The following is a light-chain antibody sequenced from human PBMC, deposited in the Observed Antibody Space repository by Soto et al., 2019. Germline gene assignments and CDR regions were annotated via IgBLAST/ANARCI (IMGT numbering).Light chain of an antibody. J-gene: IGKJ1*01. CDR3: QQYNDWPPT. Sequence: ETVMTQSPATLSVSPGERATLSCRASQSVTSNLAWYQQDPGQAPRLLIYDASTRVTDIPARFSGSGPGTEFTLTISSLQSEDFAIYYCQQYNDWPPTFGQGTKVDIK. V-gene: IGKV3-15*01. CDR1: QSVTSN. CDR2: DAS.